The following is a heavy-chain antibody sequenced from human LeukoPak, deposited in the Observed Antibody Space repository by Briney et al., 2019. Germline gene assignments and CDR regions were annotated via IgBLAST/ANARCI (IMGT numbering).Heavy chain of an antibody. CDR2: MNPNSGNT. Sequence: ASVKVSCKASGYTFTSYDINWVRQATGQGLEWMGWMNPNSGNTGYAQKFQGRVTMIRNTSISTAYMELSSLRSEDTAVYYCARLRIVYRWFDPWGQGTLVTVSS. CDR3: ARLRIVYRWFDP. J-gene: IGHJ5*02. CDR1: GYTFTSYD. V-gene: IGHV1-8*01. D-gene: IGHD3-22*01.